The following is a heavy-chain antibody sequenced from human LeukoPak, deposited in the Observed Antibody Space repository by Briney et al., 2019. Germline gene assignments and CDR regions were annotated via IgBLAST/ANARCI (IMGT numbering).Heavy chain of an antibody. V-gene: IGHV3-48*01. CDR3: AKGVVATDLGTPFDI. J-gene: IGHJ3*02. Sequence: GGSLRLSCAASGFTFSSYSMNWVRQAPGKGLEWVSYITPSSDTIYYADSVKGRFTISRDNARNSLYLQMNSLRTEDTAVYFCAKGVVATDLGTPFDIWGQGTRVTVSS. CDR2: ITPSSDTI. CDR1: GFTFSSYS. D-gene: IGHD2-21*01.